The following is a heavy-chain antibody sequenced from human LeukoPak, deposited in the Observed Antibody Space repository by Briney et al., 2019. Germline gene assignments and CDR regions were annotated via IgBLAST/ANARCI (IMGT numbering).Heavy chain of an antibody. Sequence: GGSLRLSCAASGFTFDDYAMHWVRQAPGKGLEWVSGISWNGGSIGYADSVKGRFTVSRDNAKNSLYLQMNSLRAEDTAVYYCASLGWLQLLPYDYWGQGTLVTVSS. CDR1: GFTFDDYA. CDR3: ASLGWLQLLPYDY. CDR2: ISWNGGSI. D-gene: IGHD5-24*01. J-gene: IGHJ4*02. V-gene: IGHV3-9*01.